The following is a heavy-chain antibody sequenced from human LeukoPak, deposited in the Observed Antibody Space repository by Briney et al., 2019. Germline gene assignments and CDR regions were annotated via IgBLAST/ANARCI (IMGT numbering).Heavy chain of an antibody. J-gene: IGHJ4*02. D-gene: IGHD3-22*01. CDR3: ASAPYYYDSSGPPTGH. Sequence: SETLSLTCTVSGGSISSSSYYWGWIRQPPGKGLEWIGEINHSGSTNYNPSLKSRVTISVDTSKNQFSQKLSSVTAADTAVYYCASAPYYYDSSGPPTGHWGQGTLVTVSS. CDR2: INHSGST. V-gene: IGHV4-39*07. CDR1: GGSISSSSYY.